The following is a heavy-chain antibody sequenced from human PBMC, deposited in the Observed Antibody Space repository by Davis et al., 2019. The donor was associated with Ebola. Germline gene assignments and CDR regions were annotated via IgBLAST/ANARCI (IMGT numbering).Heavy chain of an antibody. CDR2: INPNNGDT. V-gene: IGHV1-2*02. D-gene: IGHD3-10*02. CDR1: GYTFTGYY. J-gene: IGHJ6*02. CDR3: ARASPPEYNVWSRNPHYHYFPMDV. Sequence: ASVKVSCKASGYTFTGYYIHWVRQAPGQGLEWMGWINPNNGDTKLAQRFQGRVTMTRDTSIGTAYMELSSLGSDDTAVYFCARASPPEYNVWSRNPHYHYFPMDVWGQGTTVTVSS.